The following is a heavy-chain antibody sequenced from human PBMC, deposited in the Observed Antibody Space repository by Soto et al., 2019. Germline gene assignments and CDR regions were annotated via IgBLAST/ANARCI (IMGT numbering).Heavy chain of an antibody. V-gene: IGHV4-34*01. CDR2: INHSGST. D-gene: IGHD2-15*01. J-gene: IGHJ5*02. Sequence: SETLSLTCAVYGGSFSGYYWSWIRQSPGKGLEWIGEINHSGSTNYNPSLKSRVTISVDTSKNQFSLKLSSVTAADTAVYYCARAGRAARFDPWGQGTLVTVSS. CDR3: ARAGRAARFDP. CDR1: GGSFSGYY.